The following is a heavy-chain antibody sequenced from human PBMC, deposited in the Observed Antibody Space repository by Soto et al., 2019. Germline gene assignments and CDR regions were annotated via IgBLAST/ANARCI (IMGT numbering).Heavy chain of an antibody. Sequence: PSETLPLTCTVSGGSISSCYWSWIRQPPGKGLEWIGYIYYSGSTNYNPSLKSRVTISVDTSKNQFSLKLSSVTAADTAVYYCAREHGYSSGWYSGDWFDPWGQGTLVTVSS. D-gene: IGHD6-19*01. V-gene: IGHV4-59*01. CDR1: GGSISSCY. J-gene: IGHJ5*02. CDR2: IYYSGST. CDR3: AREHGYSSGWYSGDWFDP.